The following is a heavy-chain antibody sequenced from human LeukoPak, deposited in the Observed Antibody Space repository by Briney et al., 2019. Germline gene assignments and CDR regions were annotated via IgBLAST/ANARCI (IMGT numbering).Heavy chain of an antibody. Sequence: SETLSLTCTVSGYSISSGYYWGWIRQPPGKGLEWIGNIYQSGSTYYNPSLKSRVTISVDTSKNQFSLKLSSVTAADTAVYYCARGLDSGYYSYWGQGTLVTVSS. CDR3: ARGLDSGYYSY. V-gene: IGHV4-38-2*02. CDR2: IYQSGST. CDR1: GYSISSGYY. J-gene: IGHJ4*02. D-gene: IGHD3-22*01.